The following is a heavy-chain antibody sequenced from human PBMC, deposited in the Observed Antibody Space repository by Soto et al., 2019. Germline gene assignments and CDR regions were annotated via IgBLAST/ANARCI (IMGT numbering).Heavy chain of an antibody. Sequence: SEPLSLTCSVSGFSFSSTYWGWVRQSPGKGLEWIGYVYNSGSTIYSPSLKSRITISMDPSKNQFSLRLRSVTAADTAVYYCARIPYGSASFDYWGQGNLVTVSS. CDR3: ARIPYGSASFDY. V-gene: IGHV4-59*01. D-gene: IGHD6-19*01. CDR1: GFSFSSTY. J-gene: IGHJ4*02. CDR2: VYNSGST.